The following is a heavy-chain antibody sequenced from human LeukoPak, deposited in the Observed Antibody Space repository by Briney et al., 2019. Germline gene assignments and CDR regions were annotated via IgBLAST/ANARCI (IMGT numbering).Heavy chain of an antibody. CDR2: TSGDGGST. Sequence: PGGSLRLSCAASGFTFDDYAMHWVRQAPGKGLEWVSLTSGDGGSTYYADSVKGRFTISRDNSKNSRYLQMNSLRPEDTALYYCAKDRSSGWYYDYWGQGTLVTVSS. CDR1: GFTFDDYA. J-gene: IGHJ4*02. D-gene: IGHD6-19*01. V-gene: IGHV3-43*02. CDR3: AKDRSSGWYYDY.